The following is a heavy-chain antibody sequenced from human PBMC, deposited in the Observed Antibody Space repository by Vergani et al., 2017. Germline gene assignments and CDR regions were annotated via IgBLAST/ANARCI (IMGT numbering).Heavy chain of an antibody. CDR1: GGSISSGSYY. J-gene: IGHJ6*02. Sequence: QVQLQESGPGLVKPSQTLSLTCTVSGGSISSGSYYWSWIRQPAGKGLEWIGRIYTSGSTNYNPSLKSRVTISIDTSKNQFSLKLSSVTAADTAVYYCASMYYYGIDVWGQGTTVTVSS. CDR2: IYTSGST. V-gene: IGHV4-61*02. CDR3: ASMYYYGIDV.